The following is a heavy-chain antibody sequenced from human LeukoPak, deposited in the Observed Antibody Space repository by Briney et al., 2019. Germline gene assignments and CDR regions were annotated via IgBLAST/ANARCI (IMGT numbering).Heavy chain of an antibody. CDR1: GYTLTELS. CDR3: ATAGYDSSGYRFNWFDP. Sequence: ASVKVSCKVSGYTLTELSMHWVRQAPGKGLEWMGGFDPEDGETIYAQKFQGRVTMTEDTSTDTAYIELSSLRSEDTAVYYCATAGYDSSGYRFNWFDPWGQGTLVTVSS. V-gene: IGHV1-24*01. CDR2: FDPEDGET. D-gene: IGHD3-22*01. J-gene: IGHJ5*02.